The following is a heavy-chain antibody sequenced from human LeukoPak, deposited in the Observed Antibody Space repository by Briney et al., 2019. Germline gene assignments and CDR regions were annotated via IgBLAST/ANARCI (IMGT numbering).Heavy chain of an antibody. CDR3: ARVLTAPGGF. V-gene: IGHV1-2*02. Sequence: ASVKVSCKASGYTFTGYYMHWVRQAPGQGPEWMGWINPNSGGTNYAQKFQGRVTMTRDTSISTAYMELTRLRSDDTAVYFCARVLTAPGGFWGQGTLVTVSS. CDR1: GYTFTGYY. CDR2: INPNSGGT. D-gene: IGHD6-13*01. J-gene: IGHJ4*02.